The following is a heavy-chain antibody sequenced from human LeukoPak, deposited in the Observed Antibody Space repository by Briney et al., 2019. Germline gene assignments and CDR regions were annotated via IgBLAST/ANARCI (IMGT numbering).Heavy chain of an antibody. V-gene: IGHV1-69*13. CDR3: ARAGTPYYYDSSGYYYAYPLFDY. J-gene: IGHJ4*02. D-gene: IGHD3-22*01. CDR1: GGTFSSYA. CDR2: IIPIFGTA. Sequence: GASVKVSCKASGGTFSSYAISWVRQAPGQGLEWMGGIIPIFGTANYAQKFQGRVTITADESTSTAYMELSSLRSEDTAVYYCARAGTPYYYDSSGYYYAYPLFDYWGQGTLVTVSS.